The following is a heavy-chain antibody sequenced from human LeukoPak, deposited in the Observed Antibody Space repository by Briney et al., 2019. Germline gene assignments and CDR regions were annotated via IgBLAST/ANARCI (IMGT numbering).Heavy chain of an antibody. CDR1: GFTSSSYA. D-gene: IGHD3-10*01. V-gene: IGHV3-23*01. CDR2: ISGSGGST. CDR3: AKDMGYYGSGPFDY. J-gene: IGHJ4*02. Sequence: PGGSLRLSCAASGFTSSSYAMSWVRQAPGKGLEWVSAISGSGGSTYYADSVKGRFTISRDNSKNTLYLQMNSLRAEDTAVYYCAKDMGYYGSGPFDYWGQGTLVTVSA.